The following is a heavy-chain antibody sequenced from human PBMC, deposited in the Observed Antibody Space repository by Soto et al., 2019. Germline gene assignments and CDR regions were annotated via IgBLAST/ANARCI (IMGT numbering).Heavy chain of an antibody. CDR2: IKQDGSEK. V-gene: IGHV3-7*03. J-gene: IGHJ4*02. CDR3: ARDGGDSGSYLGDPYYFDY. D-gene: IGHD1-26*01. Sequence: GGSLRLSCAASGFTFSSYWMSWVRQAPGKGLEWVANIKQDGSEKYYVDSVKGRFTISRDNAKNSLYLQMNSLRAEDTAVYYCARDGGDSGSYLGDPYYFDYWGQGTLVTVSS. CDR1: GFTFSSYW.